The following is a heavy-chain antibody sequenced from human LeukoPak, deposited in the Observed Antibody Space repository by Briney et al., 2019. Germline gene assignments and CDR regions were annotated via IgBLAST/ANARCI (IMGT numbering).Heavy chain of an antibody. D-gene: IGHD6-25*01. CDR1: GVTFSSYG. CDR3: ASHGRYLSSGPDAFDI. CDR2: ISNDGSNK. Sequence: GRSLRLSCAASGVTFSSYGKHWVRHPPDKGLGWEGVISNDGSNKYYADSLKGRLTISTENAYKSLYLQMNSLTAEDTAVYYCASHGRYLSSGPDAFDIWGQGTMVTVSS. V-gene: IGHV3-30*03. J-gene: IGHJ3*02.